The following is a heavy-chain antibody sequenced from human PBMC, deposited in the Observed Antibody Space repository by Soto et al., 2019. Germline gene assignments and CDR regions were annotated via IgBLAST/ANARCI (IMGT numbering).Heavy chain of an antibody. D-gene: IGHD4-17*01. J-gene: IGHJ6*02. CDR1: GFTFSSYA. Sequence: PGGSLRLSCAASGFTFSSYAMHWVRQAPGKGLEWVAVISYDGSNKYYADSVKGRFTISRDNSKNTLYLQMNSLRAEDTAVYYCAREMYGDYEDYYYYYGMDVWGQGTTVT. V-gene: IGHV3-30-3*01. CDR2: ISYDGSNK. CDR3: AREMYGDYEDYYYYYGMDV.